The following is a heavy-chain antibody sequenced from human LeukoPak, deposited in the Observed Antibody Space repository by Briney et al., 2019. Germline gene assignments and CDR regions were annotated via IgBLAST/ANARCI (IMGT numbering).Heavy chain of an antibody. CDR3: ARANRHSGSYSSSVDY. D-gene: IGHD1-26*01. CDR2: INTDESST. V-gene: IGHV3-74*01. J-gene: IGHJ4*02. CDR1: GFTFTSYW. Sequence: QSGGSLRLSCAASGFTFTSYWMHWVRQAPGKGLVWVSRINTDESSTSYADSVKGRFTISRDNAMNTLYLQMNSLTAEDTAMYYCARANRHSGSYSSSVDYWGQGTLVTVSS.